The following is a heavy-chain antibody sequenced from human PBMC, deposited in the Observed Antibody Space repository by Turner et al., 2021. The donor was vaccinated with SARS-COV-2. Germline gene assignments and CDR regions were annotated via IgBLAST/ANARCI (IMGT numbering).Heavy chain of an antibody. Sequence: VPLVESWGGVVQPGRSLRLPCAASGFTFSSFCMNWVRQATGKGREWVSSIMSSRSYIYYADTVKGRFTTSRDNAKNSLYLQMNSLRAEDTAVYYCARDHRPVVVPAAKRAGSDYYGMDVWGQGTTVTVSS. CDR1: GFTFSSFC. CDR2: IMSSRSYI. J-gene: IGHJ6*02. D-gene: IGHD2-2*01. CDR3: ARDHRPVVVPAAKRAGSDYYGMDV. V-gene: IGHV3-21*01.